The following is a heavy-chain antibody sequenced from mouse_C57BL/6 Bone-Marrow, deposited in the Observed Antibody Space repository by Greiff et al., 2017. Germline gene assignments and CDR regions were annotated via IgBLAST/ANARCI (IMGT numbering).Heavy chain of an antibody. J-gene: IGHJ1*03. Sequence: QVQLQQPGAELVKPGASVKMSCKASGYTFTSYWITWVKQRPGQGLEWIGDIYPGSGSTNYNEKFKSKATLTVDKSSSTAYMQLSSLTSEDSAVYYCARAYDCDYGCFAVWGKGTTVTVSS. D-gene: IGHD1-1*01. V-gene: IGHV1-55*01. CDR1: GYTFTSYW. CDR2: IYPGSGST. CDR3: ARAYDCDYGCFAV.